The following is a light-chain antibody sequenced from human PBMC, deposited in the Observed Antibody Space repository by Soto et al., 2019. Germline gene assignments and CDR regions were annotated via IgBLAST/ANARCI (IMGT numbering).Light chain of an antibody. CDR1: LTISSY. CDR3: QQSHSIPWT. Sequence: DIQMTQSPASLAAFLGDRVTITCRASLTISSYLNWYQQKSGKAPKLLISAASSLESGVPPRFSGSGSGTDFTLTITSLQPEDFDTYYCQQSHSIPWTFGQGTKVDIK. V-gene: IGKV1-39*01. J-gene: IGKJ1*01. CDR2: AAS.